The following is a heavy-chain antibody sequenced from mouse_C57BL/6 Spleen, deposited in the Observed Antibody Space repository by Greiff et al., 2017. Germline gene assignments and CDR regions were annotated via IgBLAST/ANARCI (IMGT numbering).Heavy chain of an antibody. CDR1: GYTFTSYW. D-gene: IGHD4-1*01. Sequence: QVQLQQPGAELVKPGASVKMSCKASGYTFTSYWITCVKQRPGQGLEWIGDIYPGSGSTNYNEKFKSKATLTVDTSSSTAYMQLSSLTSEDSAVYYCAKVTGTGWYFDVWGTGTTVTVSS. J-gene: IGHJ1*03. CDR2: IYPGSGST. V-gene: IGHV1-55*01. CDR3: AKVTGTGWYFDV.